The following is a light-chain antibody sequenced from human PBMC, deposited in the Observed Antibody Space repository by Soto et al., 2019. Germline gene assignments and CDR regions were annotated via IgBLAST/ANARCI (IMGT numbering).Light chain of an antibody. CDR2: GAS. J-gene: IGKJ4*01. V-gene: IGKV3D-15*01. CDR1: QGVSSN. Sequence: EIVMTQSPATLSVSPGERATLSCRASQGVSSNLAWYQQKPGQAPRLLIYGASTRATGIPARFSGSGSGTEFTLTFSSLQSEDFAVYYCQQYNNWPLTFGGGTKVEIK. CDR3: QQYNNWPLT.